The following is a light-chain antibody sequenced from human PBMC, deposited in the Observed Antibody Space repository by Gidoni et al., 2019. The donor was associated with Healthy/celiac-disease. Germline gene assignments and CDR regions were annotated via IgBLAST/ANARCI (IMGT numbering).Light chain of an antibody. CDR1: QSISSW. J-gene: IGKJ1*01. CDR2: KAS. V-gene: IGKV1-5*03. Sequence: DIQLTQSPSTLSASVGDRVTITCRASQSISSWLAWYQQKPGKAPKLLIYKASSLESGAPSRCSGSGSGTDFILTISILQPDVFATYYCQQYNSYSTFGQGTKVEIK. CDR3: QQYNSYST.